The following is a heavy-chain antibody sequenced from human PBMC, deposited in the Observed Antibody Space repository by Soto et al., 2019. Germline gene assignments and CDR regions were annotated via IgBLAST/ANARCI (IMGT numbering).Heavy chain of an antibody. J-gene: IGHJ6*02. CDR1: GGSFSGYY. CDR3: ARRPTLKSIAGFYYGMDV. D-gene: IGHD6-6*01. V-gene: IGHV4-34*01. CDR2: INHSGST. Sequence: PSETLSLTCAVYGGSFSGYYWSWIRQPPGKGLEWIGEINHSGSTNYNPSLKSRVTISVDTSKNQFSLKLSSVTAADTAVYYCARRPTLKSIAGFYYGMDVRGQGTTVTVSS.